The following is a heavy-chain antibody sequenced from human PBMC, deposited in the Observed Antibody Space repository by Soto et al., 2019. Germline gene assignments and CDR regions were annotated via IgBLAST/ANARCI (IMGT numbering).Heavy chain of an antibody. J-gene: IGHJ6*02. Sequence: QVHLAESGGGVVQPGSSLRLSCAASGFTFGSYGMHWVRRAPGKGLEWVAVIWYDGSNKYYADSVKGRFTISRDNSKNPLFLQMNSLRGEDTAVYYCARAVYGDYESYYGMDVWGQGTTVTVSS. CDR3: ARAVYGDYESYYGMDV. CDR1: GFTFGSYG. CDR2: IWYDGSNK. D-gene: IGHD4-17*01. V-gene: IGHV3-33*01.